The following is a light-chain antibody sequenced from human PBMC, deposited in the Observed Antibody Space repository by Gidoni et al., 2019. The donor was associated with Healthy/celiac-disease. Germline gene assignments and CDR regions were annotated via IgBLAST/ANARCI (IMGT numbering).Light chain of an antibody. J-gene: IGLJ2*01. CDR3: QAWDSSTFVV. CDR2: QDS. V-gene: IGLV3-1*01. CDR1: KLGEKY. Sequence: SYELTQPPSVYLSPGQTSSITCSGDKLGEKYACWYQQKPGQSPVLVLHQDSKRPSGIPERFSGSNSGNTATLTISGTQAMDEADYYCQAWDSSTFVVFGGGTKLTVL.